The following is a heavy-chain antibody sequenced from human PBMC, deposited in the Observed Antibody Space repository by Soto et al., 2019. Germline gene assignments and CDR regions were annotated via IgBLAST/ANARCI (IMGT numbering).Heavy chain of an antibody. CDR3: TTDLRLWFGHLFNY. D-gene: IGHD3-10*01. CDR2: IKSRTDGGTT. J-gene: IGHJ4*02. V-gene: IGHV3-15*01. CDR1: EVTFTNAW. Sequence: GFLSLSCAASEVTFTNAWMSWVRQAPGKGLEWVGHIKSRTDGGTTAYPTPVNGRFTISRDDSKNTLYLQMNSLKSEDTAVYYCTTDLRLWFGHLFNYWGRGTLVTVSS.